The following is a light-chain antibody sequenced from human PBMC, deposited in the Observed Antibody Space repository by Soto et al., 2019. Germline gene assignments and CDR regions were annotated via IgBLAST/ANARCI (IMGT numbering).Light chain of an antibody. Sequence: EIVLTQSPGTLSLSPGERATLSCSASQSVISTYFAWYQHKPGQAPRLLIYATSTMATGVPDRFSGSGSGTDITLTISRLEPEDFALYYCQQYGSSPETFGQRTQLDI. V-gene: IGKV3-20*01. CDR3: QQYGSSPET. CDR1: QSVISTY. CDR2: ATS. J-gene: IGKJ2*01.